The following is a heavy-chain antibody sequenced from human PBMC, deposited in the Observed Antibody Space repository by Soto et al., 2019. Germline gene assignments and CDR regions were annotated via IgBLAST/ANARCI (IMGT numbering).Heavy chain of an antibody. CDR1: GGTFSSYA. D-gene: IGHD4-17*01. J-gene: IGHJ6*02. Sequence: SVKVSCKASGGTFSSYAISWVRQAPGQGLEWMGGIIPIFGTANYAQKFQGRVTITADESTSTAYMELSSLRSEDTAVYYCATQTTVVRSYYYYGMDVWDQGTTVTVSS. CDR3: ATQTTVVRSYYYYGMDV. CDR2: IIPIFGTA. V-gene: IGHV1-69*13.